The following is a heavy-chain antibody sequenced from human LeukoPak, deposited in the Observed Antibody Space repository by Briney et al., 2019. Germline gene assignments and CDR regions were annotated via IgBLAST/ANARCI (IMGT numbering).Heavy chain of an antibody. Sequence: GGSLSLSCAASGFTFSSYAMSWVRHAPGQGMEWVSSFVCGGATTYYADSVKGRFAISRDNSKNTLYLQMNSLRGEDTAVYYCAKAAPSEYVWGNYRRFDFWGQGTLVTVSS. CDR3: AKAAPSEYVWGNYRRFDF. CDR2: FVCGGATT. CDR1: GFTFSSYA. D-gene: IGHD3-16*02. V-gene: IGHV3-23*01. J-gene: IGHJ4*02.